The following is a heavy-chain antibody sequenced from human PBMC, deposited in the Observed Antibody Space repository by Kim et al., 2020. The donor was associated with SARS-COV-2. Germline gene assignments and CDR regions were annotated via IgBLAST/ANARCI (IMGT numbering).Heavy chain of an antibody. V-gene: IGHV3-15*01. CDR3: ATYGRQYSYDN. D-gene: IGHD5-18*01. CDR1: GFTFSNAY. Sequence: GGSLRLSCAASGFTFSNAYMSWVRQAPGKGPEWVGRIKSKGDGGTIDYGAPVKGRFTISRDDSENTLYLQMNSLNTEDTAVYYCATYGRQYSYDNWGQGTLVTVSS. CDR2: IKSKGDGGTI. J-gene: IGHJ4*02.